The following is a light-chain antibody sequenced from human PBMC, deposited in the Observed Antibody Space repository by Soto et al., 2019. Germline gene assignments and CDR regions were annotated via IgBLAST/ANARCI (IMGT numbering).Light chain of an antibody. J-gene: IGKJ1*01. CDR3: QQYGGSPRT. V-gene: IGKV3-20*01. CDR1: QSISSNS. CDR2: DGS. Sequence: EIVLTQSPGTLSLSPGERATLSCRASQSISSNSLAWYQQKPGQAPRLFIYDGSNRAAGIPDRFSGSGSGTDFTLTITRLESEDFAVYYCQQYGGSPRTFGRGTKAEIK.